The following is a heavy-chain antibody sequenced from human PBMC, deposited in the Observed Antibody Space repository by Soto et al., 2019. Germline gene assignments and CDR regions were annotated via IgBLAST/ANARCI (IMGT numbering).Heavy chain of an antibody. CDR2: IYYSGST. CDR1: CGSISSGVYY. D-gene: IGHD3-3*01. Sequence: LSLTCTVSCGSISSGVYYWSWIRQHPGKGLEWIGYIYYSGSTYYNPSLKSRVTISVDTSKNQFSLKLSSVTAADTAVYYCARDLRYYDFWSGYSPLNWFDPWGQGTLVTVSS. J-gene: IGHJ5*02. V-gene: IGHV4-31*03. CDR3: ARDLRYYDFWSGYSPLNWFDP.